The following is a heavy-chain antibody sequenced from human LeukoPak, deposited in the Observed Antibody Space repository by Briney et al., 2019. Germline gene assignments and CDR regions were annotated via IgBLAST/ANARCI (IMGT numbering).Heavy chain of an antibody. CDR3: GNRPGRSSWISFDY. CDR1: GFTFDDYA. Sequence: PGGSLRLSCAASGFTFDDYAMSWVRQAPGKGLEWVSGINWNGGSTGYADSVKGRFTISRDNSKNTLYLQMNSLRAEDTAVYYCGNRPGRSSWISFDYWGQGTLVTVSS. J-gene: IGHJ4*02. CDR2: INWNGGST. V-gene: IGHV3-20*04. D-gene: IGHD6-13*01.